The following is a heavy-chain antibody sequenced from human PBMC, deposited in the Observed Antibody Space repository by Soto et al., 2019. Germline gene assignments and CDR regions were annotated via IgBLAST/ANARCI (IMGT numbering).Heavy chain of an antibody. CDR2: IKHDGSQL. Sequence: EVQLVGSGGGLVQPGESLRLSCAASGFSFSTYWMGWVRQAPGKGLEWVANIKHDGSQLYYVDSVKGRFSISRNNAKNSLYLQMDSLRTDDTAVDFCARVVSWGWFDPWGQGTLVTVSS. CDR3: ARVVSWGWFDP. CDR1: GFSFSTYW. V-gene: IGHV3-7*04. D-gene: IGHD3-16*01. J-gene: IGHJ5*01.